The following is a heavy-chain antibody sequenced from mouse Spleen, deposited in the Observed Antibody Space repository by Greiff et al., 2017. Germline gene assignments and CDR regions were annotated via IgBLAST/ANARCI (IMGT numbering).Heavy chain of an antibody. CDR2: IRLKSNNYAT. CDR3: TPAARAMDY. CDR1: GFTFSNYW. V-gene: IGHV6-6*02. D-gene: IGHD1-2*01. Sequence: KVEESGGGLVQPGGSMKLSCVASGFTFSNYWMNWVRQSPEKGLEWVAEIRLKSNNYATHYAESVKGRFTISRDDSKSSVYLQMNNLRAEDTGIYYCTPAARAMDYWGQGTSVTVSS. J-gene: IGHJ4*01.